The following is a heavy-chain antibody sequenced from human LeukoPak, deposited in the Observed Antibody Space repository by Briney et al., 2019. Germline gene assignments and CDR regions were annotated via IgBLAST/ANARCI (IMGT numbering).Heavy chain of an antibody. CDR1: GGSISSSSFY. CDR3: TEFYFDRSGYADY. CDR2: IYYRGST. V-gene: IGHV4-39*01. D-gene: IGHD3-22*01. Sequence: LSGTLSLTCTVSGGSISSSSFYWGWIRQPPGEGLGWIGSIYYRGSTYYNPSLKSRVTISVDMTENQVSLKLRSVTAADTAVYYCTEFYFDRSGYADYWGQGTLVTVSS. J-gene: IGHJ4*02.